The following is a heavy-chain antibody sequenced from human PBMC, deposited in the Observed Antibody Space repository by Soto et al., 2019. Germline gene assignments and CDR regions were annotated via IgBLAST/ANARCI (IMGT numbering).Heavy chain of an antibody. CDR3: ARDAMGYCSGGSCSYNWFDP. J-gene: IGHJ5*02. Sequence: QVQLQESGPGLVKPSQTLSLTCTVSGGSISSGGYYWSWIRQHPGKGLEWIGYIYYSGSTYYKPSLKSRVTISVDTSKNQFSLKLSSVTAADTAVYYCARDAMGYCSGGSCSYNWFDPWGQGTLVTVSS. D-gene: IGHD2-15*01. V-gene: IGHV4-31*03. CDR1: GGSISSGGYY. CDR2: IYYSGST.